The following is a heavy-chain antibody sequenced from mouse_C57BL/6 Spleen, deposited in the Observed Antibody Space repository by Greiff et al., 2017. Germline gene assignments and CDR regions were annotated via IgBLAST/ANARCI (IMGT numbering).Heavy chain of an antibody. CDR1: GYTFTSYW. J-gene: IGHJ3*01. Sequence: QVQLQQPGTELVKPGASVKLSCKASGYTFTSYWMHWVKQRPGQGLEWIGNINPSNGGTNYNEKFKSKATLTVDKSSRTAYMQLSSLTSEDSAVYYCARGDYDRVWFAYWGQGTLVTVSA. D-gene: IGHD2-4*01. V-gene: IGHV1-53*01. CDR3: ARGDYDRVWFAY. CDR2: INPSNGGT.